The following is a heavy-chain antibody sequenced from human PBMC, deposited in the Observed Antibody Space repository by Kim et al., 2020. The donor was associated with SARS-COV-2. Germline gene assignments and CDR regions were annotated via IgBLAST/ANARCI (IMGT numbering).Heavy chain of an antibody. Sequence: GGSLRLSCAASGFTFSSYGMHWVRQAPGKGLEWVAVISYDGSNKYYADSVKGRFTISRDNSKNTLYLQMNSLRAEDTAVYYCAKVYYYGSGRSYYYGMDVWGQGTTVTVSS. CDR3: AKVYYYGSGRSYYYGMDV. CDR1: GFTFSSYG. CDR2: ISYDGSNK. J-gene: IGHJ6*02. V-gene: IGHV3-30*18. D-gene: IGHD3-10*01.